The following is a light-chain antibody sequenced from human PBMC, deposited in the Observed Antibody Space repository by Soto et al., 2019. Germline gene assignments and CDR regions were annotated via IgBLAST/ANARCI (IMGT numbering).Light chain of an antibody. CDR2: DAS. CDR3: QQRSNLPWT. J-gene: IGKJ1*01. V-gene: IGKV3-11*01. CDR1: QSVSSY. Sequence: EIVLTQSKATLSFSPGERATLSCRASQSVSSYLSWYQQKPGQAPRLLIYDASNRATGIPARFSGSGSGTDFTLTISSLEPEDFAVYYCQQRSNLPWTFGQGTKVDIK.